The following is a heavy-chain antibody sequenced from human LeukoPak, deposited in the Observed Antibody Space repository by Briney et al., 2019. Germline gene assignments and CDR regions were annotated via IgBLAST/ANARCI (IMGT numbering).Heavy chain of an antibody. J-gene: IGHJ5*02. CDR2: IYYSGST. V-gene: IGHV4-39*01. Sequence: PSETLSLTCTASGGSISSSSYYWGWIRQPPGKGLEWIGSIYYSGSTYYNPSLKSRVTISVDTSKNQFSLKLSSVTAADTAVYYCARLHTYYDILTGYYSGGWFDPWGQGTLVTVSS. CDR1: GGSISSSSYY. CDR3: ARLHTYYDILTGYYSGGWFDP. D-gene: IGHD3-9*01.